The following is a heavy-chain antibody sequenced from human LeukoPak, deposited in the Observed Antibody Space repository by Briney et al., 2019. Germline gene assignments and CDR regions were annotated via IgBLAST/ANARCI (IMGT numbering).Heavy chain of an antibody. CDR2: IYYSGST. J-gene: IGHJ4*02. CDR1: GGSISSYY. D-gene: IGHD6-13*01. CDR3: ARSSSVAVAGSRFDY. V-gene: IGHV4-59*01. Sequence: PSETLSLTCTVSGGSISSYYWSWIRQPPGKGLEWIGYIYYSGSTNYNPSLESRVTISVDTSKNQFSLKLSSVTAADTAVYYCARSSSVAVAGSRFDYWGQGALVTVSS.